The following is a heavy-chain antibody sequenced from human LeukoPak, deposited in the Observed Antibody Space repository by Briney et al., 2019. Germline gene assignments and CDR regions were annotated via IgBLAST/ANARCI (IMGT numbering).Heavy chain of an antibody. CDR3: ARTTEGGYTYDYFYYYYMDV. Sequence: SETLSLTCTVSGGSISSYYWSWIRQPPGKGLEWIGYIYYSGSTNYNPSLKSRVTISVDTSKSQFSLKLSSVTAADTAVYYCARTTEGGYTYDYFYYYYMDVWGKGTTVTISS. V-gene: IGHV4-59*01. J-gene: IGHJ6*03. CDR1: GGSISSYY. D-gene: IGHD5-18*01. CDR2: IYYSGST.